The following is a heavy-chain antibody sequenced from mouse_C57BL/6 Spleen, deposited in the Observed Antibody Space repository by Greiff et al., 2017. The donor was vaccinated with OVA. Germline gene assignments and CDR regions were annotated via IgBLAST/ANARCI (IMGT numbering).Heavy chain of an antibody. CDR2: IDPETGGT. D-gene: IGHD3-3*01. Sequence: VKLMESGAELVRPGASVTLSCKASGYTFTDYEMHWVKQTPVHGLEWIGAIDPETGGTAYNQKFKGKAILTADKSSSTAYMELRSLTSEDSAVYYCTRGDGGLTMDYWGQGTSVTVSS. CDR3: TRGDGGLTMDY. J-gene: IGHJ4*01. V-gene: IGHV1-15*01. CDR1: GYTFTDYE.